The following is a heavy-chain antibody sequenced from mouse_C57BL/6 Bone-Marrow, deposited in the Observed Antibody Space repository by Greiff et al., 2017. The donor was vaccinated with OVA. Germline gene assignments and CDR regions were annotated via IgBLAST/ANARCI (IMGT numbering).Heavy chain of an antibody. Sequence: VLLVESGPGLVAPSQCLSITCTVSGFSLTSYGVHWVRQPPGQGLEWLVVIWRAGSTTYNSALNSSLSISKDNSNRQDIVKMSRLQTDDTVMYCCARQDSNYAMDYWGQGTSVTVSS. CDR2: IWRAGST. J-gene: IGHJ4*01. V-gene: IGHV2-6-1*01. D-gene: IGHD2-5*01. CDR1: GFSLTSYG. CDR3: ARQDSNYAMDY.